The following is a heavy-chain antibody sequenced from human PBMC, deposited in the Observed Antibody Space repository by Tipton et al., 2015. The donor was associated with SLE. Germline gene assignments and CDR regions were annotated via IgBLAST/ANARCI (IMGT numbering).Heavy chain of an antibody. CDR3: VRDGPSGSYSDY. D-gene: IGHD1-26*01. CDR2: IGSAGDT. CDR1: GFTFSTYD. Sequence: SLRLSCAASGFTFSTYDMHWVRQGAGKGLEWVSSIGSAGDTYYQDSMRGRFTISRDNAKNSLFLQMNSLRAGDTAVYYCVRDGPSGSYSDYWGQGTLVTVSS. V-gene: IGHV3-13*01. J-gene: IGHJ4*02.